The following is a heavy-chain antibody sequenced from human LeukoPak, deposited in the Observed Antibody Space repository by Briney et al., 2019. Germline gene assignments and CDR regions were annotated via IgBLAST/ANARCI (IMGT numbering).Heavy chain of an antibody. CDR1: GFTFSSYA. V-gene: IGHV3-23*01. Sequence: GGSLRLSCAASGFTFSSYAMTWVRQAPGKGLEWVSAISDTGGSTYDADSVKGRFTISRDNSKNTLYLQMNSLRAEDTAVYYCAKDTSIGRYCTNGVCSPFDYWGQGPWSPSPQ. CDR3: AKDTSIGRYCTNGVCSPFDY. J-gene: IGHJ4*02. CDR2: ISDTGGST. D-gene: IGHD2-8*01.